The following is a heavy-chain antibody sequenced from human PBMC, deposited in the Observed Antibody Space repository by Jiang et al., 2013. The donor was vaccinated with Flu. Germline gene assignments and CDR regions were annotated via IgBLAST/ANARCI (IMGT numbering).Heavy chain of an antibody. CDR3: ARHLADSSGYYYGWFDP. D-gene: IGHD3-22*01. V-gene: IGHV5-51*01. CDR2: IYPGDSDT. Sequence: IGWVRQMPGKGLEWMGIIYPGDSDTRYSPSFQGQVTISADKSISTAYLQWSSLKASDTAMYYCARHLADSSGYYYGWFDPWGQGTLVTVS. J-gene: IGHJ5*02.